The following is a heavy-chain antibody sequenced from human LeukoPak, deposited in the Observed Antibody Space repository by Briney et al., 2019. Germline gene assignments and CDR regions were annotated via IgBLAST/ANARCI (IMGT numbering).Heavy chain of an antibody. CDR3: GRPHSISGSYYFFDY. CDR1: GFTFSSYV. V-gene: IGHV3-30-3*01. Sequence: GGSLRLSCAASGFTFSSYVMHWVRQAPGKGLEWVAVISYDGSSKYYADSVKGRFTISRDNSKNTLYLQMNSLRAEDTAVYYCGRPHSISGSYYFFDYWGQGTLVTVSS. CDR2: ISYDGSSK. J-gene: IGHJ4*02. D-gene: IGHD1-26*01.